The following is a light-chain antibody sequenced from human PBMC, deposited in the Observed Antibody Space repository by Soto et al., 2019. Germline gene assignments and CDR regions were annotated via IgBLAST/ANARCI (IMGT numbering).Light chain of an antibody. J-gene: IGKJ1*01. V-gene: IGKV1-5*03. CDR2: QAS. Sequence: DIQMTQSPSTLSASVGDRVSITCRASQSISRQLAWYQQKPGKAPNLLIYQASNLETGVPSRFTGSGSGTEFTLTISSLQPEYLATCYRLQYQSYWTFGQGTKVEVK. CDR1: QSISRQ. CDR3: LQYQSYWT.